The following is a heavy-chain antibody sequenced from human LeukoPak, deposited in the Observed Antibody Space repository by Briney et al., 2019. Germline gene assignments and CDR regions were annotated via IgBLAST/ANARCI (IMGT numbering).Heavy chain of an antibody. D-gene: IGHD5-24*01. J-gene: IGHJ4*02. V-gene: IGHV1-24*01. CDR2: FDPEDGET. Sequence: GASVTVSFKVSGYTLTELSMHWVRQAPGKGLEWMGGFDPEDGETIYAQKFQGRVTMTEDTSTDTAYMELSSLRSEDTAVYYCATAVEMATTTYFDYWGQGTLVTVSS. CDR3: ATAVEMATTTYFDY. CDR1: GYTLTELS.